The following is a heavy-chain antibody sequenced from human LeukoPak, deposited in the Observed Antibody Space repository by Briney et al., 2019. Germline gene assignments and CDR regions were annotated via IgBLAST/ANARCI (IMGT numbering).Heavy chain of an antibody. J-gene: IGHJ4*02. Sequence: HPGGSLRLSCTASGFTFSSYAMSWVRQAPGKGLEWVSAISGSGGSTYYADSVKGRFTISRDNSKNTLYLQMNSLRAEDTAVYYCAKDETGYCSGGSCYGGDYWGQGTLVTVSS. V-gene: IGHV3-23*01. CDR2: ISGSGGST. CDR1: GFTFSSYA. D-gene: IGHD2-15*01. CDR3: AKDETGYCSGGSCYGGDY.